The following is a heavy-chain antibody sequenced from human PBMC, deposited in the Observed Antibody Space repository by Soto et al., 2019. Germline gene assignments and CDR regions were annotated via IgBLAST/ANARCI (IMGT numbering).Heavy chain of an antibody. Sequence: QVQLVQSGAEVKKPGASVKVSCKASGYTFTSYAMHWVRQAPGQRLEWMGWINAGNGNTKYSQKVQGRVTITRDTSAITAYMELSSLRSEDTAVYYCARVSNYYYYGMDVWGQGTTVTVSS. CDR2: INAGNGNT. J-gene: IGHJ6*02. CDR1: GYTFTSYA. CDR3: ARVSNYYYYGMDV. V-gene: IGHV1-3*01.